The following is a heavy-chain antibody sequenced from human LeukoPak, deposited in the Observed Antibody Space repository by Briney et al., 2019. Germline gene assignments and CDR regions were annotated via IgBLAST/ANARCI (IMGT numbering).Heavy chain of an antibody. CDR3: AEAARVSGSQYFDY. D-gene: IGHD1-26*01. V-gene: IGHV3-23*01. J-gene: IGHJ4*02. CDR2: ISGSGGST. CDR1: GFTFSSYA. Sequence: PGGSLRLSSAASGFTFSSYAMSWVRQAPGKGLEWVSAISGSGGSTYYADSVKGRFTISRDNSKNTLYLQMNSLRAEDTAVYYCAEAARVSGSQYFDYWGQGTLVTVSS.